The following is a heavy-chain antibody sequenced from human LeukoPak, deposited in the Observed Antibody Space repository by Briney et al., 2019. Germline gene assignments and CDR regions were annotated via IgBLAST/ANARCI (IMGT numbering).Heavy chain of an antibody. CDR1: GFTFSSYA. Sequence: GGSLRLSCAASGFTFSSYAMSWVRQAPGKGLEWVSAISGSGGSTYYADSVKGRCTISRDNSKNTLYLQMNSLRAEDTAVYYCAKHCSSTSCYFWGQGTLVTVSS. CDR3: AKHCSSTSCYF. J-gene: IGHJ4*02. D-gene: IGHD2-2*01. V-gene: IGHV3-23*01. CDR2: ISGSGGST.